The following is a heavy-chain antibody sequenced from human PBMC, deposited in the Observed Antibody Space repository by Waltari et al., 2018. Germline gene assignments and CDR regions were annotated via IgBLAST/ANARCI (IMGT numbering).Heavy chain of an antibody. D-gene: IGHD1-7*01. CDR1: GGTFSSYA. J-gene: IGHJ6*03. CDR2: IIPILGIA. V-gene: IGHV1-69*10. Sequence: QVQLVQSGAEVKKPGSSVKVSCKASGGTFSSYAISWVRQAPGQGLEWMGGIIPILGIANYAQKFQGRVTITADKSTSTAYMELSSLRSEDTAVYYCARGTSGTTGYYYYYMDVWGKGTTVTVSS. CDR3: ARGTSGTTGYYYYYMDV.